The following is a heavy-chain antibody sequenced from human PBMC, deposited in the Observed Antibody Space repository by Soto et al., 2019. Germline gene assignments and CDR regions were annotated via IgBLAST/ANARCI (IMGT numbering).Heavy chain of an antibody. J-gene: IGHJ6*02. Sequence: SETLSLTCSVSGDYIGGGGVYWSWIRQHPGKGLEWIGHIYYSGTTYYNPSLKSRVTISSDTSLTLFSLKLTSVTAADTAVYYCARGLWSDGMDVWGQGTTVTVSS. V-gene: IGHV4-31*03. CDR2: IYYSGTT. CDR1: GDYIGGGGVY. D-gene: IGHD2-8*02. CDR3: ARGLWSDGMDV.